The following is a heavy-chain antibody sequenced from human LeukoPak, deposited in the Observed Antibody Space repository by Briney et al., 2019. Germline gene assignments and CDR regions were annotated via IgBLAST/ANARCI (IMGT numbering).Heavy chain of an antibody. J-gene: IGHJ6*03. CDR2: INYSGST. Sequence: SETLSLTCAVYGGSFSDHYWKWIRQPPGKGLEWIGEINYSGSTNYNPSLKSRVTMSVDTSKSQFSLNLRSVTAADTAIYYCARHGGDYGDYAGRGKGYYYYMDVWGKGTTVTVSS. V-gene: IGHV4-34*01. CDR3: ARHGGDYGDYAGRGKGYYYYMDV. CDR1: GGSFSDHY. D-gene: IGHD4-17*01.